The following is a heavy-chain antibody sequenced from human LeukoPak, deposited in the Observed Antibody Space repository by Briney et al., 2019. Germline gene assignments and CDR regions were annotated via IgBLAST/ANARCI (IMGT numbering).Heavy chain of an antibody. CDR3: ASAMGYSYGIDY. J-gene: IGHJ4*02. CDR2: INHSGST. CDR1: GGSFGGYY. D-gene: IGHD5-18*01. Sequence: SETLSLTCAVYGGSFGGYYWSWIRQPPGKGLEWIGEINHSGSTNYNPSLKSRVTISVDTSKNQFSLKLSSVTAADTAVYYCASAMGYSYGIDYWGQGTLVTVSS. V-gene: IGHV4-34*01.